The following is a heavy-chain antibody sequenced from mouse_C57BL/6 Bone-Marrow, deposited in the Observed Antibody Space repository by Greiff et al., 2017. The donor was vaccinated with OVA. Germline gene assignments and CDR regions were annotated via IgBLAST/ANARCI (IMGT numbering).Heavy chain of an antibody. V-gene: IGHV1-64*01. D-gene: IGHD2-3*01. Sequence: LQQPGAELVKPGASVKLSCKASGYTFTSYWMHWVKQRPGQGLEWIGMIHPNSGSTNYNEKFKSKATLTVDKSSSTAYMQLSSLTSEDSAVYYCARRVYDGYLDYWGQGTTLTVSS. CDR2: IHPNSGST. CDR1: GYTFTSYW. J-gene: IGHJ2*01. CDR3: ARRVYDGYLDY.